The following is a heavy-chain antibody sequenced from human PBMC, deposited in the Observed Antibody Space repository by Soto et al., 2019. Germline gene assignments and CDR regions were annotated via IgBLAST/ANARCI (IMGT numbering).Heavy chain of an antibody. J-gene: IGHJ6*02. CDR2: IDPSDSYT. CDR1: GYSFTSYW. CDR3: ARLAQTTWGYYYYGMDV. Sequence: GESLKISCKGSGYSFTSYWISWVRQMPGKGLEWMGRIDPSDSYTNYSPSFQGHVTISADKSISNAYLQWSSLRASDTAMYYCARLAQTTWGYYYYGMDVWGQGTTVTVSS. V-gene: IGHV5-10-1*01. D-gene: IGHD4-4*01.